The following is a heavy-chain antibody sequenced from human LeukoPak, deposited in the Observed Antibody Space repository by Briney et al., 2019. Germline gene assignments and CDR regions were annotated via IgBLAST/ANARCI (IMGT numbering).Heavy chain of an antibody. Sequence: ASVKVSCKASGYTFTSYDINWVRQATGQGLEWMGWMNPNSGNTGYAQKFQGRVTMTRNTSISTAYMELSSLRSEDTAVYYCARGFSRGYYFFYWGQGTLVTVSS. CDR2: MNPNSGNT. D-gene: IGHD3-22*01. CDR1: GYTFTSYD. CDR3: ARGFSRGYYFFY. V-gene: IGHV1-8*01. J-gene: IGHJ4*02.